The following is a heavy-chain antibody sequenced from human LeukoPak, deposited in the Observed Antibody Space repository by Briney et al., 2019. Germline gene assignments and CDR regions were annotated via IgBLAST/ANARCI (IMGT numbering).Heavy chain of an antibody. CDR3: ALPPYDSSGYYQEYYFDY. J-gene: IGHJ4*02. CDR1: GYSFTSYW. D-gene: IGHD3-22*01. V-gene: IGHV5-51*01. CDR2: IYPGDSDT. Sequence: GESLKISCKGSGYSFTSYWIGWVRQMPGKGLEWMGIIYPGDSDTRYSPSFQGQVTISADKSISTAYLQWSSLKASDTAMYYCALPPYDSSGYYQEYYFDYWGQGTLVTVSS.